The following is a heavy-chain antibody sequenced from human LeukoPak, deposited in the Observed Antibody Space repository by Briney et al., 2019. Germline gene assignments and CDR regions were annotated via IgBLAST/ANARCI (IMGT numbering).Heavy chain of an antibody. J-gene: IGHJ4*02. CDR1: GFSFSTYW. Sequence: QSGGSLRLSCAGSGFSFSTYWMTWVRQAPGKGLEWVANINEDGSEKHYVDSVKGRFTISRDNAKNSLYLQMHSLRVEDTAVYYCAREEAGGPDYWGQGTLVTVSS. D-gene: IGHD3-10*01. CDR3: AREEAGGPDY. V-gene: IGHV3-7*01. CDR2: INEDGSEK.